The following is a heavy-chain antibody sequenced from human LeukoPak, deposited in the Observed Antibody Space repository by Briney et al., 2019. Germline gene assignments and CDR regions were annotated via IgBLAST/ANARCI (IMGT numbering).Heavy chain of an antibody. J-gene: IGHJ6*03. CDR2: RNPNSCNT. CDR3: ARDRGLYGDYITYYYYYMDV. Sequence: ASVKVSCKASGYTFTGYYMHWVRQATGQGLEWVGWRNPNSCNTGYAQKFQGRVTITRNTSISTAYMELSSLRSEDTAVYYCARDRGLYGDYITYYYYYMDVWGKGTTVTVSS. CDR1: GYTFTGYY. V-gene: IGHV1-8*03. D-gene: IGHD4-17*01.